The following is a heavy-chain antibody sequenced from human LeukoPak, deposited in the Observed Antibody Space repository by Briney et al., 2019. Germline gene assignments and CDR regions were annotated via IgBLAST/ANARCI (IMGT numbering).Heavy chain of an antibody. CDR2: ISYDGSNK. Sequence: GGSLRLSCAASGFTFSSCGMHWVRQAPGKGLEWVAVISYDGSNKYYADSVKGRFTISRDNSKNTLYLQMNSLRAEDTAVYYCARERTAMVLGMDVWGQGTTVTSP. D-gene: IGHD5-18*01. J-gene: IGHJ6*02. CDR3: ARERTAMVLGMDV. CDR1: GFTFSSCG. V-gene: IGHV3-30*03.